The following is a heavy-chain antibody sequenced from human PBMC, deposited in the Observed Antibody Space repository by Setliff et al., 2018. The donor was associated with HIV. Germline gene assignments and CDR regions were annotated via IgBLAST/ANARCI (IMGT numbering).Heavy chain of an antibody. CDR1: GYTLTSYA. CDR3: GAGGYQNAFDI. CDR2: IDADNGNA. V-gene: IGHV1-18*01. D-gene: IGHD3-22*01. J-gene: IGHJ3*02. Sequence: ASVKVSCKASGYTLTSYAITWVRQAPGQGLEWVGWIDADNGNANYAQKFRGRVTMTTDTSTNTAYMEVRRLTSDDTAVYYCGAGGYQNAFDIWGQGTMVTVSS.